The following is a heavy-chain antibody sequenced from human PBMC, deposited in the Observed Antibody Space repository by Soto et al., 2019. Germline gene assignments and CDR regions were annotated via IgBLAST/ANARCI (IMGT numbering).Heavy chain of an antibody. CDR1: GDSISGGAY. CDR3: ARIKSAYYKIISSSFEY. V-gene: IGHV4-31*03. D-gene: IGHD3-9*01. Sequence: QVQLQESGPGLVKPSQTLSLTCTVSGDSISGGAYWRWIRQHPGRGLEWIGYIYYSGRTYNNPSLTTRLTTSLDTSNNQSSLRLNSVTAADTAVYYCARIKSAYYKIISSSFEYWGRGTLVSVSS. J-gene: IGHJ4*02. CDR2: IYYSGRT.